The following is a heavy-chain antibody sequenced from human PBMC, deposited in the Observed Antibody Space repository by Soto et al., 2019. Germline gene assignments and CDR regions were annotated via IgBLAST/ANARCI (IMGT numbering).Heavy chain of an antibody. CDR2: ISGSGSMI. J-gene: IGHJ6*02. CDR1: GFTFSDYY. CDR3: ARVISGSLDV. D-gene: IGHD1-26*01. V-gene: IGHV3-11*01. Sequence: PGGSLRLSCAASGFTFSDYYMTWIRQAPGKGLEGISYISGSGSMISYADSVKGRFTSSRDNAKNSLFLQMSSLRAEDTGVYYCARVISGSLDVWGQGTTVTVSS.